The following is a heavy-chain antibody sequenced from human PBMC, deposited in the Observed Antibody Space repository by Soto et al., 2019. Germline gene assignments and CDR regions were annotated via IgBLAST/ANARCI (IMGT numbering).Heavy chain of an antibody. J-gene: IGHJ6*02. Sequence: VQLVQSGAEVKKPGSSVKVSCKASGGTFSSYAISWVRQAPGQGLEWMGGIIPIFGTANYAQKFQGRVTITADESTSTAYMELSSLRSEDTAVYYFPRDEVEVGATNYYYYYGMDVWGQGTTVTVSS. V-gene: IGHV1-69*01. CDR2: IIPIFGTA. CDR1: GGTFSSYA. D-gene: IGHD1-26*01. CDR3: PRDEVEVGATNYYYYYGMDV.